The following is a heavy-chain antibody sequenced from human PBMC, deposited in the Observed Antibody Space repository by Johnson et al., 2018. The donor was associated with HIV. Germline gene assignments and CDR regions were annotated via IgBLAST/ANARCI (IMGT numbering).Heavy chain of an antibody. V-gene: IGHV3-72*01. J-gene: IGHJ3*01. Sequence: VQLVESGGGLVQPGGSLRLSCVGSGFSFSDHFMDWVRQAPGKGLEWVGRIRNKPSSYSTEYAASVKGRFTVSRDDSKNSVYLQMSSLKTEDTGVYYCTTGDCGGGSGSCHAFDFWGQGTMVTVSS. CDR1: GFSFSDHF. CDR2: IRNKPSSYST. CDR3: TTGDCGGGSGSCHAFDF. D-gene: IGHD2-21*01.